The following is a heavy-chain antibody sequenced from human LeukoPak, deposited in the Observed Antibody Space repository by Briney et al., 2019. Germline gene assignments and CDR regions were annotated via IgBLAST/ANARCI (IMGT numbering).Heavy chain of an antibody. CDR2: INHSGST. J-gene: IGHJ4*02. D-gene: IGHD6-13*01. Sequence: SETLSLTCAVYGGSFSGYYWSWIRQPPGKGLEWIGEINHSGSTNYNPSLKSRVTISVDTSKNQFSLKLSSVTAADTAVYYCARESAAGTLLSYWGQGTLVTVSS. CDR1: GGSFSGYY. CDR3: ARESAAGTLLSY. V-gene: IGHV4-34*01.